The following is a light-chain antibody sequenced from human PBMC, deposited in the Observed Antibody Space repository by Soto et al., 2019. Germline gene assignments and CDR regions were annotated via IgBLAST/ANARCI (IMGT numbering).Light chain of an antibody. CDR3: QSYYRTGGVYVV. CDR2: GNT. CDR1: RSNLGAGHD. Sequence: QSVLTQPPSVSGAPGQRVTISCTGSRSNLGAGHDVHWYQQLPGAAPKLLIYGNTNRPSGVPERFSGSKSGTSASLAITGRQPEEEADYYCQSYYRTGGVYVVFGGGTKLTVL. V-gene: IGLV1-40*01. J-gene: IGLJ2*01.